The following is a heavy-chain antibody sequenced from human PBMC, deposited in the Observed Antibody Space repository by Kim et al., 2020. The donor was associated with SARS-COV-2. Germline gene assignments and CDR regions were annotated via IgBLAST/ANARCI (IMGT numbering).Heavy chain of an antibody. V-gene: IGHV3-73*01. CDR2: IRSKAYSYAT. CDR3: TSVPGTTLAFWDAVDI. D-gene: IGHD1-1*01. CDR1: GFTFSGSA. Sequence: GGSLRLSCAASGFTFSGSAIHWVRQASGKGLEWVGRIRSKAYSYATTYPTAVKGRFTISRDDSKNTAYLQMNSLKTEDTAVYYCTSVPGTTLAFWDAVDIWGQETMVTVSS. J-gene: IGHJ3*02.